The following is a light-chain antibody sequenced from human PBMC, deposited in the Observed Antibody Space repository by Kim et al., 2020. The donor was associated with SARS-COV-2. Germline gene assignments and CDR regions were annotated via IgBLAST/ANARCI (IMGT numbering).Light chain of an antibody. V-gene: IGLV3-1*01. J-gene: IGLJ3*02. CDR1: KLGNKY. CDR2: QHT. Sequence: SYELTQPPSVSVSPGQTASITCSGSKLGNKYAYWYQQKPGQSPILVIYQHTKRPSGISQRFSGSSFGNTATLTISRAQTMDEADYYCQAWDSSTVLFFGG. CDR3: QAWDSSTVL.